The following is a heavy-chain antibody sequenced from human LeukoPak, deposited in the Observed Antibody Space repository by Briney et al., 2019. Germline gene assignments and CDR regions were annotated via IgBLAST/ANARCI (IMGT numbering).Heavy chain of an antibody. CDR2: IYHSGST. CDR3: ATRVGVALDY. Sequence: SETLSLTCTVSGYSISSGYYWGWIRKPPGKGLEWIGSIYHSGSTYYNPSLKSRVTISVDTSKNQFSLKLSSVTAADTAVYYCATRVGVALDYWGQGTLVTVSS. V-gene: IGHV4-38-2*02. J-gene: IGHJ4*02. CDR1: GYSISSGYY. D-gene: IGHD2-21*01.